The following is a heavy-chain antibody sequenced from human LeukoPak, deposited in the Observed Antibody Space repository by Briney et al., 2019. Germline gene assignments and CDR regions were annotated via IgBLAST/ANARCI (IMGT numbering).Heavy chain of an antibody. CDR1: GGSISSSNW. J-gene: IGHJ4*02. D-gene: IGHD4-23*01. Sequence: PSETLSLTCAVSGGSISSSNWWSWVRQPPEKGLEWIGEIFHSGGTNYNPSLKSRVTISVDKPKNQFSLKLSSVTAADTAVYYCAREDGGYGGTGVDYWGQGTLVTVSS. CDR3: AREDGGYGGTGVDY. CDR2: IFHSGGT. V-gene: IGHV4-4*02.